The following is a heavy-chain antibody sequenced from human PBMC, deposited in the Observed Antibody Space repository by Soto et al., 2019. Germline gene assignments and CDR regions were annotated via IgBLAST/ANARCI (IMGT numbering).Heavy chain of an antibody. CDR2: IYHSGST. J-gene: IGHJ4*02. CDR3: ARVSDYYGSGSPTFDY. V-gene: IGHV4-4*02. Sequence: SETLSLTCAVSGGSISSSNWCSCVRQPPGKGLEWIGEIYHSGSTNYNPSLKSRVTISVDKSKNQFSLKLSSVTAADTAVYYCARVSDYYGSGSPTFDYWGQGTLVTVSS. D-gene: IGHD3-10*01. CDR1: GGSISSSNW.